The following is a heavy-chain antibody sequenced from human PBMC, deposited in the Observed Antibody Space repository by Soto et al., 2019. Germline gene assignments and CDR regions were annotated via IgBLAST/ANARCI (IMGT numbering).Heavy chain of an antibody. Sequence: QVQLVQSGAEVKKPGASVKVSCKVSGYTLTELSMHWVRQAPGKGLEWMGGFDPEDGETIYAQKFQRIVTMTENKSTDTAYIELSSLRYEDTAVDYCATNSHAYDSSGWGRFDPWGQGTLVTVSS. J-gene: IGHJ5*02. D-gene: IGHD3-22*01. CDR2: FDPEDGET. V-gene: IGHV1-24*01. CDR3: ATNSHAYDSSGWGRFDP. CDR1: GYTLTELS.